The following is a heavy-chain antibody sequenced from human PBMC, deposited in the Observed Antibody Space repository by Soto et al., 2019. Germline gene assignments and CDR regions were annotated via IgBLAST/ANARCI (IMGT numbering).Heavy chain of an antibody. CDR2: INVGNGNT. CDR1: GYIFRKSA. J-gene: IGHJ3*02. Sequence: ASVKVSCKAPGYIFRKSAMHWVRQAPGQRLEWMGWINVGNGNTKYLEKFQGRVTITRDTSASTSYMEVGSLRSEDTAVYYCAKGNNYGDLSMGDACDIWGQGTMVTVSS. V-gene: IGHV1-3*01. D-gene: IGHD4-17*01. CDR3: AKGNNYGDLSMGDACDI.